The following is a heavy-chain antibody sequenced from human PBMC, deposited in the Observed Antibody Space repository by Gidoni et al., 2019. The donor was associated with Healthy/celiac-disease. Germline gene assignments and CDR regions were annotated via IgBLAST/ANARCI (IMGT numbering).Heavy chain of an antibody. CDR3: ARHYYGSEDWFDP. V-gene: IGHV3-21*01. CDR2: ISSSSSYI. Sequence: EVQLVESGGGLVKPGGSLRLSCAASGFTFSSYSMNWVRQAPGKGLEWVSSISSSSSYIYYADSVKGRFTISRDNAKNSLYLQMNSLRAEDTAVYYCARHYYGSEDWFDPWGQGTLVTVSS. CDR1: GFTFSSYS. D-gene: IGHD3-10*01. J-gene: IGHJ5*02.